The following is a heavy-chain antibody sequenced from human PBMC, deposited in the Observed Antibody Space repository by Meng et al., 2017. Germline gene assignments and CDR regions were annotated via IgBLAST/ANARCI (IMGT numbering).Heavy chain of an antibody. CDR1: GFTFSSYD. CDR3: ARGVPGPSTPDYGFWSGYSRPLYGMDV. D-gene: IGHD3-3*01. CDR2: IGTAGDT. V-gene: IGHV3-13*01. Sequence: GGSLRLSCAASGFTFSSYDMHWVRQATGKGLEWVSAIGTAGDTYYPGSVKGRFTISRENAKNSLYLQMNSLRAEDTAVYYCARGVPGPSTPDYGFWSGYSRPLYGMDVWGQGTTVTVSS. J-gene: IGHJ6*02.